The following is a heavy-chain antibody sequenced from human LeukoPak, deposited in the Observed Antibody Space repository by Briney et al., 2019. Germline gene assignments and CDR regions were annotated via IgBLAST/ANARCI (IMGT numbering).Heavy chain of an antibody. CDR2: IKSKTDGGTT. CDR1: GFTFSNAW. CDR3: RSGLLWFGERIPPVGFDP. J-gene: IGHJ5*02. Sequence: PGGSLRPSCAASGFTFSNAWMSWVRQAPGKGLEWVGRIKSKTDGGTTDYAAPVKGRFTISRDDSKNTLYLQMNSLKTEDTAVYYCRSGLLWFGERIPPVGFDPWGQGTLVTVSS. V-gene: IGHV3-15*01. D-gene: IGHD3-10*01.